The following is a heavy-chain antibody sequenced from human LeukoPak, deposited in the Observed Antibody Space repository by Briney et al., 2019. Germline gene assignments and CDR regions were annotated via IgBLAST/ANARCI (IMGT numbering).Heavy chain of an antibody. CDR3: AGKYPDYYYGMDV. CDR2: IYYSGST. D-gene: IGHD2-2*01. V-gene: IGHV4-59*01. CDR1: GGSISSYY. Sequence: SETLSLTCTVSGGSISSYYWSWIRQPPGKGLEWIGYIYYSGSTNYNPSLKNRVTISVDTSKNQFSLKLSSVTAADTAVYYCAGKYPDYYYGMDVWGQGTTVTVSS. J-gene: IGHJ6*02.